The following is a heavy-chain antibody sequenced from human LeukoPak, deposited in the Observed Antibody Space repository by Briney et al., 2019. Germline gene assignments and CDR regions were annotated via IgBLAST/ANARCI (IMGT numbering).Heavy chain of an antibody. D-gene: IGHD5-12*01. V-gene: IGHV3-11*04. Sequence: GGSLRLSCAASGFTFSDYYMSWIRQAPGKGLEWVSYISSSGSTIYYADSVKGRFTISRDNAKNSLYLQMNSLRAEDTAVYYCARESSSGYSGYDPVAFDYWGQGTLVTVSS. CDR3: ARESSSGYSGYDPVAFDY. CDR1: GFTFSDYY. CDR2: ISSSGSTI. J-gene: IGHJ4*02.